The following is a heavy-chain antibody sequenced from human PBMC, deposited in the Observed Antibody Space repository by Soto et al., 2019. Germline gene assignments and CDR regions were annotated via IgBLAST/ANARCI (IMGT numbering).Heavy chain of an antibody. J-gene: IGHJ5*02. D-gene: IGHD2-15*01. CDR2: ISSSASHI. Sequence: GGSLRLSCAASGFSFSSYSMNWVRQAPGKGLEWVSSISSSASHINYADSVKGRFTISRDNAKKSLYLQMNSLRAEDTAVYYCTRGYTGYWSGSTCYWFVPGGQGTLVTVSS. CDR3: TRGYTGYWSGSTCYWFVP. CDR1: GFSFSSYS. V-gene: IGHV3-21*01.